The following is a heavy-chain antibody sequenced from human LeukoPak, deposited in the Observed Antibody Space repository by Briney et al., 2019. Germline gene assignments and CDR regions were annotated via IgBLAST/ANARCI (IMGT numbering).Heavy chain of an antibody. Sequence: SETLSLTCTVSGGSISSYYWSWIRQPPGKGLEWIGYIYYSGSTNYNPSLKSRVTISVDTSKNQFSLKLSSVTAADTAVYYCARLRWSLKYYYYGMDVWGQGTTVTVSS. CDR2: IYYSGST. V-gene: IGHV4-59*08. CDR1: GGSISSYY. CDR3: ARLRWSLKYYYYGMDV. D-gene: IGHD4-23*01. J-gene: IGHJ6*02.